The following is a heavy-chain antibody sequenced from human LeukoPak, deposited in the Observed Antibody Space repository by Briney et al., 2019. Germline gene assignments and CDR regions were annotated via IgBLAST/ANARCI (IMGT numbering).Heavy chain of an antibody. J-gene: IGHJ5*02. V-gene: IGHV1-2*02. D-gene: IGHD3-16*01. CDR3: ARASFWESPINWFAP. CDR1: GYTFTGYY. Sequence: ASVKVSCKASGYTFTGYYMHWVRQAPGQGLGWVGWINPKNGGSNYAQKFQGRVTMTRDRSISTAYVELSRLTSDDTAVYYCARASFWESPINWFAPWGQGTLVTVSS. CDR2: INPKNGGS.